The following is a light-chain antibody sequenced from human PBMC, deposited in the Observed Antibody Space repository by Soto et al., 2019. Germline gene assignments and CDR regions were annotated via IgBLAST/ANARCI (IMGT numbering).Light chain of an antibody. J-gene: IGLJ1*01. CDR1: SSDVGDYNY. Sequence: QSVLTQPASVSGSPGQSITISCTGTSSDVGDYNYVSWYQQHPVKAPKLMIYDVSIRPSGVSYRFSGSKSGNTASLTISGLQAEDEADYYCSSYTSSSLYVFGTGTKVTVL. CDR2: DVS. V-gene: IGLV2-14*01. CDR3: SSYTSSSLYV.